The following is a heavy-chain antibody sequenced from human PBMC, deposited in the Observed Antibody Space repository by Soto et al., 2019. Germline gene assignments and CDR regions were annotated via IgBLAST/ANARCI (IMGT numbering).Heavy chain of an antibody. D-gene: IGHD2-8*02. J-gene: IGHJ3*02. CDR1: GYTFTGYY. CDR2: INPNSGGT. Sequence: ASVKVSCKASGYTFTGYYMHWVRQAPGQGLEWMGWINPNSGGTNYAQKFQGWVTMTRDTSISTAYMEMSRLRSDDTAVYYCARLVSGGAFDIWGQGTMVTVSS. V-gene: IGHV1-2*04. CDR3: ARLVSGGAFDI.